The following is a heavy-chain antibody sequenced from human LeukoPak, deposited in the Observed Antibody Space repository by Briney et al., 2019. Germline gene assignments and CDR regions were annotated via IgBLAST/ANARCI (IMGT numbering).Heavy chain of an antibody. J-gene: IGHJ4*02. V-gene: IGHV4-59*01. Sequence: SETLSLTCTVSGGSISSYYWSWMRQPPGKGLEWIGYIYYSGSTSYNPSLKSRVTISVDTSKNQFSLKLSSVTAADTAVYYCARGDQWLVSYFDYWGQGTLVTVSS. CDR3: ARGDQWLVSYFDY. CDR1: GGSISSYY. CDR2: IYYSGST. D-gene: IGHD6-19*01.